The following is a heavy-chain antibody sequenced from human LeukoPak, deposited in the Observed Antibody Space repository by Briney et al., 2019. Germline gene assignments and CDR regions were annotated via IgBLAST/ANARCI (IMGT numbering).Heavy chain of an antibody. CDR1: GLTVSSNY. Sequence: GGSLRLSCAASGLTVSSNYMSWVRQAPGKGLEWVSVIYSGGSTYYADSVKGRFTISRDNSKNTLYLQMNSLRAEDTAMYYCARDADGNADFWGRGALVTVSS. V-gene: IGHV3-66*01. CDR2: IYSGGST. D-gene: IGHD4-23*01. J-gene: IGHJ4*02. CDR3: ARDADGNADF.